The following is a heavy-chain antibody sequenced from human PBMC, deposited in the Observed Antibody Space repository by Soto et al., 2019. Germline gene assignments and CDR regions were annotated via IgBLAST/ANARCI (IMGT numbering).Heavy chain of an antibody. J-gene: IGHJ6*02. V-gene: IGHV1-69*13. D-gene: IGHD3-10*01. CDR3: ARTIITPYYYGSGSYQGGYYYYGMDV. CDR2: IIPIFGTA. CDR1: GGTFSSYA. Sequence: GASVKVSCKASGGTFSSYAISWVRQAPGQGLEWMGGIIPIFGTANYAQKFQGRVTITADESTSTAYMELSSLRSEDTAVYYCARTIITPYYYGSGSYQGGYYYYGMDVWGQGTTVTGSS.